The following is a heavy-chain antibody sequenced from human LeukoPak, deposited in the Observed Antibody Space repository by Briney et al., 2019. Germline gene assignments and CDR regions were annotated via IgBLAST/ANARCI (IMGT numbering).Heavy chain of an antibody. CDR3: ARDSGP. Sequence: TGGSLRLSCAASGFTFSSYAMHWVRQAPGKGLEWVAVISYDGSNKYYADSVKGRFTISRDNSKNTLYLQMNSLRAEDTAVYYCARDSGPWGQGTLVTVSS. V-gene: IGHV3-30-3*01. CDR2: ISYDGSNK. D-gene: IGHD3-10*01. CDR1: GFTFSSYA. J-gene: IGHJ5*02.